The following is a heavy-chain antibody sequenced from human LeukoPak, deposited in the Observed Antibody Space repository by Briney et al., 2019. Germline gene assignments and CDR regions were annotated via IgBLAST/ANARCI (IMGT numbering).Heavy chain of an antibody. D-gene: IGHD4-17*01. CDR1: GGTFSSNA. V-gene: IGHV1-69*13. CDR3: ARGDNRFTTVTTNFDY. J-gene: IGHJ4*02. CDR2: IIPIFGTA. Sequence: GASVKVSCKASGGTFSSNAISWVRQAPGQGLEWMGGIIPIFGTANYAQKFQGRVTITADESTSTAYMELSSLRSEDTAVYYCARGDNRFTTVTTNFDYWGQGTLVTVSS.